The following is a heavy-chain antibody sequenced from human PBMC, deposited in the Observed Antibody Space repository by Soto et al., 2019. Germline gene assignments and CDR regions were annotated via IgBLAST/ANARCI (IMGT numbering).Heavy chain of an antibody. CDR1: GGTFSSYA. CDR2: IIPIFGRA. CDR3: AGWFRCGYYDQRHGNYFDY. V-gene: IGHV1-69*01. J-gene: IGHJ4*01. D-gene: IGHD3-3*01. Sequence: QVQLVQSGPEVKKPGSSVKLSCKASGGTFSSYAIRWGRQAPGQGVEWRVGIIPIFGRANYAQTLQGRVTITADESTNTAYMELSSLRSEDTAVYYCAGWFRCGYYDQRHGNYFDYWGQGTLVTVSS.